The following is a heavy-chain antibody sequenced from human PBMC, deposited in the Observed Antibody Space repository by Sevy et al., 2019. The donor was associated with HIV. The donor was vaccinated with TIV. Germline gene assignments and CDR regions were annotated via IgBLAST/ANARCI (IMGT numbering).Heavy chain of an antibody. CDR3: AKGREQGYYYGMDV. CDR1: GFTFTTYA. Sequence: GGSLRLSCAASGFTFTTYAMTWVRQAPGKGLQWVSAISGSGGSTYYADSVEGRFTISRDNSKSTLYLQMNSLRAEDTAVYYCAKGREQGYYYGMDVWGQGTTVTVSS. CDR2: ISGSGGST. J-gene: IGHJ6*02. D-gene: IGHD1-26*01. V-gene: IGHV3-23*01.